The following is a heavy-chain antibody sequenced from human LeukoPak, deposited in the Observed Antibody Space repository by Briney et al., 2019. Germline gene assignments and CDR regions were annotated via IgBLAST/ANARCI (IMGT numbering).Heavy chain of an antibody. V-gene: IGHV5-51*01. D-gene: IGHD1-26*01. Sequence: GAALQISFKVSGYGFTSYCIGWVRAMPGKGRGWMGIIYPGDSGPTYSPSFQGQVTISVDKSINTAYLQWSSLQASDTAMYYCGMSGDRVPLQDDVFDVWGQGTMVTVST. J-gene: IGHJ3*01. CDR2: IYPGDSGP. CDR3: GMSGDRVPLQDDVFDV. CDR1: GYGFTSYC.